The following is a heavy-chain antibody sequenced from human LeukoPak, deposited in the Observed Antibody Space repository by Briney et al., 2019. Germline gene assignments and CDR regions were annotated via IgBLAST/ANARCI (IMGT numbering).Heavy chain of an antibody. CDR3: ARGIITMIVDDAFDI. CDR1: GGSISSGSYY. CDR2: IYTSGRT. V-gene: IGHV4-61*02. Sequence: SQTLFLTCTVSGGSISSGSYYWSWIRQPAGKGLEWIGRIYTSGRTNYNPSLKSRVTISVDTSKNQFSLKLSSVTAADTAVYYCARGIITMIVDDAFDIWGQGTMVTVSS. D-gene: IGHD3-22*01. J-gene: IGHJ3*02.